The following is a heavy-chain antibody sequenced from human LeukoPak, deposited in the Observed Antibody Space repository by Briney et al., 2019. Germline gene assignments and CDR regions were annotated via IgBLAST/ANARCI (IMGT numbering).Heavy chain of an antibody. D-gene: IGHD6-19*01. J-gene: IGHJ3*02. V-gene: IGHV1-69*01. CDR2: IIPIFGTA. CDR3: ARILEKVGWIYDAFDI. Sequence: SVKVSCKASAATFSSCAISWVRQAPGQGLEWMGGIIPIFGTANYAQKFQGRVTITADESTSTAYMELRSLRSEDTAVYYCARILEKVGWIYDAFDICVQGTMVTVSS. CDR1: AATFSSCA.